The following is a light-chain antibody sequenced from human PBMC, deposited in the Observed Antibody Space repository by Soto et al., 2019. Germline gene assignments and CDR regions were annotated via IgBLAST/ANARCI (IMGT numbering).Light chain of an antibody. CDR3: QQYYSVPPT. V-gene: IGKV4-1*01. CDR2: WAS. J-gene: IGKJ1*01. CDR1: QSVLYSSNNENS. Sequence: DIVMTQSPDSLAVSLGERATINCKSIQSVLYSSNNENSLAWYQQKPGQPPKLLIYWASTRESGVPDRFSGGGSGTDFTLTISSLQAEDVAVYYCQQYYSVPPTFGQGTKVEI.